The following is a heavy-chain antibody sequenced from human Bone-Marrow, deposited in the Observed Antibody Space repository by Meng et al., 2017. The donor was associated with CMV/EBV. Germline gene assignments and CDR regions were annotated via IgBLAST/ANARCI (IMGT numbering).Heavy chain of an antibody. J-gene: IGHJ4*02. CDR3: AKDSTTQDRIAAADYFDY. CDR1: TFSSYA. D-gene: IGHD6-13*01. Sequence: TFSSYAMSWVRQAPGKGLEWVSAISGSGGSTYYADSVKGRFTISRDNSKNTLYLQMNSLRAEDTAVYYCAKDSTTQDRIAAADYFDYWGQGTLVTVSS. V-gene: IGHV3-23*01. CDR2: ISGSGGST.